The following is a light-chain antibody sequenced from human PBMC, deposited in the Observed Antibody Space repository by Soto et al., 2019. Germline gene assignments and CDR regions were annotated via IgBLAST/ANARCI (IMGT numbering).Light chain of an antibody. V-gene: IGKV3D-20*02. CDR2: AAS. Sequence: IVLTQSPGTLSLSPGERATLSCRASQSVGSNFLAWFQQKRGQAPRILIYAASNRASGIPDRFSGSGSGSDFTLTISILEPEDFAVYYCQQRSNWPRTFGQGTKVEIK. CDR1: QSVGSNF. CDR3: QQRSNWPRT. J-gene: IGKJ1*01.